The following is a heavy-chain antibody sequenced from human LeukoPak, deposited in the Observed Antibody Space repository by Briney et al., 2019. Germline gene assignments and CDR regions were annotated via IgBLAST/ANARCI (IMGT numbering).Heavy chain of an antibody. V-gene: IGHV3-23*01. CDR2: VSGSGDST. D-gene: IGHD3-10*02. Sequence: GGSLRLSCAASGFTFSTNATSWVRRAPGKGLEWVSAVSGSGDSTYYADSVKGRFTISRANSKNTLYLQMNSLRAEDTAVYYCAKVMLGELLYWFDPWGQGTLVTVSS. CDR3: AKVMLGELLYWFDP. CDR1: GFTFSTNA. J-gene: IGHJ5*02.